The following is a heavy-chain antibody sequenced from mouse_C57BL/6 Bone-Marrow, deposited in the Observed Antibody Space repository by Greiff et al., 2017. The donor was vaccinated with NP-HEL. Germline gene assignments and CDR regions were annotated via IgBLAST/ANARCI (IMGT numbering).Heavy chain of an antibody. D-gene: IGHD2-3*01. J-gene: IGHJ3*01. CDR2: IDPSDSYT. CDR1: GYTFTSYW. V-gene: IGHV1-59*01. Sequence: QVQLKQPGAELVRPGTSVKLSCKASGYTFTSYWMHWVKQRPGQGLEWIGVIDPSDSYTNYNQKFKGKATLTVDTSSSTAYMQLSSLTSEDSAVYYCARWLLRFPWFAYWGQGTLVTVSA. CDR3: ARWLLRFPWFAY.